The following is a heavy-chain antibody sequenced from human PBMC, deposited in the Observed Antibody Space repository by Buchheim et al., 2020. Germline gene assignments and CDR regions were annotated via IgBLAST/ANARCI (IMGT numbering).Heavy chain of an antibody. Sequence: EVQLVESGGELVQPGGSLRLSCTASGFTFSDYWFHWVRQVPGKGLVWVSRMNIDGSVATYADSVKGRFTISRDNAKNQLYLQMNSLRLEDTAIYYCARVMSSASLLVDYWGQGSL. CDR3: ARVMSSASLLVDY. J-gene: IGHJ4*02. CDR2: MNIDGSVA. D-gene: IGHD6-6*01. CDR1: GFTFSDYW. V-gene: IGHV3-74*01.